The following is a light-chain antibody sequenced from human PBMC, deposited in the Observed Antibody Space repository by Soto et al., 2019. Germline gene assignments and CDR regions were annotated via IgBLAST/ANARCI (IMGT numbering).Light chain of an antibody. Sequence: DIVMTQSPLSLSVTPGQPASISCKSSQSLLHSDGKTYLYWHLQKPGQPPQLLISAVSNRFSGVPDRFSGSGSGTDFTLKISRVEAEDVGIYYCMQSIQLPSITFGQGTRLEIK. CDR2: AVS. CDR1: QSLLHSDGKTY. V-gene: IGKV2D-29*01. J-gene: IGKJ5*01. CDR3: MQSIQLPSIT.